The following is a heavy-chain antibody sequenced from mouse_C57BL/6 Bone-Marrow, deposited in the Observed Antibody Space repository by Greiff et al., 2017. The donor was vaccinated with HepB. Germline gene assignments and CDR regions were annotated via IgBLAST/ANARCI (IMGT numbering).Heavy chain of an antibody. CDR3: AKMNYDLYYAMDY. J-gene: IGHJ4*01. Sequence: EVKVEESGGGLVQPGGSLSLSCTASGFTFTDYYMSWVRQPPGKALEWLGFIRNKANGYTTEYSASVKGRFTISRDNSQSILYLQMNALRAEDSATYYCAKMNYDLYYAMDYWGQGTSVTVSS. CDR1: GFTFTDYY. V-gene: IGHV7-3*01. CDR2: IRNKANGYTT. D-gene: IGHD2-4*01.